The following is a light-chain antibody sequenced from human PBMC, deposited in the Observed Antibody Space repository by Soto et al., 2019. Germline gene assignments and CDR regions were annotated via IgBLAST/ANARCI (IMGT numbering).Light chain of an antibody. CDR3: QQYKSYSYT. CDR2: DAS. J-gene: IGKJ2*01. CDR1: QSISNW. V-gene: IGKV1-5*01. Sequence: DIQMTQSPSILSASVGDRVTITCRGSQSISNWLAWYQQKPGRAPKVLIYDASSLQSGVPSRFSGSGSGTEVTLTISSLQPNDIVTYYCQQYKSYSYTFGQGTNLQI.